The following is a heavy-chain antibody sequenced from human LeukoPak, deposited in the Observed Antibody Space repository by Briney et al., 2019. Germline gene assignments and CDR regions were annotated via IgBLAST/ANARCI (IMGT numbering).Heavy chain of an antibody. V-gene: IGHV4-59*08. J-gene: IGHJ3*02. D-gene: IGHD3-22*01. CDR1: GGSISSYY. Sequence: NTSETLSLTCTVSGGSISSYYWSWIRQPPGKGLEWIGYIYYSGSTNYNPSLKSRVTISVDTSKNQFSLKLSSVTAADTAVYYCARAQYYYDSSGYSVGAFDIWGQGTMVTVSS. CDR2: IYYSGST. CDR3: ARAQYYYDSSGYSVGAFDI.